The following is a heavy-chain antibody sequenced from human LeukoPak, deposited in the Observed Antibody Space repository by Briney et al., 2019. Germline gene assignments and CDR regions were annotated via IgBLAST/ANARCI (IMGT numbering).Heavy chain of an antibody. V-gene: IGHV4-34*01. J-gene: IGHJ5*02. CDR1: GGSFSGYY. D-gene: IGHD5-18*01. CDR2: INHRGST. Sequence: PSETLSLTCAVYGGSFSGYYWSWIRQPPGKGLEWIGEINHRGSTNYNPSLKSRVTISVDTSKNQFSLKLSSVTAADTAVYYCARGTGGYSYGNWFDPWGQGTLVTVSS. CDR3: ARGTGGYSYGNWFDP.